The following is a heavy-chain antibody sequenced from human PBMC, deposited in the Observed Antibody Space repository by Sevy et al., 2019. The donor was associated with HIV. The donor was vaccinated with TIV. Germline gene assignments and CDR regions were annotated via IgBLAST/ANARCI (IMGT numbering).Heavy chain of an antibody. J-gene: IGHJ6*02. V-gene: IGHV3-30*02. Sequence: GESLKISCAASGFTFSSYGMHWVRQAPGKGLEWVAFIRYDGSNKYYADSVKGRFTISRDNSNNTLYLQMNSLVPEDTAVYYCAKDFSGYCSSTSCPTGGYYYYGMDVWGQGTTVTVSS. CDR2: IRYDGSNK. CDR3: AKDFSGYCSSTSCPTGGYYYYGMDV. CDR1: GFTFSSYG. D-gene: IGHD2-2*01.